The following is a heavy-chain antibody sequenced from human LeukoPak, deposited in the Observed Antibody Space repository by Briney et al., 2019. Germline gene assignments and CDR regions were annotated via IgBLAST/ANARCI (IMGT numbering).Heavy chain of an antibody. CDR1: GFIFRNYA. CDR2: ISSSGSHT. Sequence: GGSLRLSRAASGFIFRNYAIHWVRQILGKGLEWVATISSSGSHTYYADSVKGRFTISRDNSRTTLDLQMNSLRPEDTGLYYCARDYVVRLGDYMDVWGNGTTVIVSS. D-gene: IGHD3-10*01. J-gene: IGHJ6*03. CDR3: ARDYVVRLGDYMDV. V-gene: IGHV3-30*01.